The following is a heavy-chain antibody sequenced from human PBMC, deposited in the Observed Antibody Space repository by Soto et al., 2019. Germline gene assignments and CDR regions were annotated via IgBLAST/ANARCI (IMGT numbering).Heavy chain of an antibody. CDR3: ARDLRRNSGSYFDY. V-gene: IGHV3-11*05. CDR2: IDSSSGYT. J-gene: IGHJ4*02. CDR1: GFRFXDYY. D-gene: IGHD1-26*01. Sequence: PGGSLRLSCAASGFRFXDYYMSWIRQAPGKGLEWISYIDSSSGYTNYADSVKGRFTISRDNARNSLYLQVSSLRAEDTAIYYCARDLRRNSGSYFDYWGQGTPVTVSS.